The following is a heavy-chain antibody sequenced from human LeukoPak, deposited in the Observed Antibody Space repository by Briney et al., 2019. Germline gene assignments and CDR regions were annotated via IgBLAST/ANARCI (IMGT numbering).Heavy chain of an antibody. J-gene: IGHJ3*02. CDR1: GFTFSSYA. D-gene: IGHD2-2*01. V-gene: IGHV3-23*01. Sequence: GGSLRLSCAASGFTFSSYAMSWVRQAPGKGLEWVSTISGSGGSTFYRDSVKGRFTISRDNSKNMLYLQMNSLRAEDTAVYYCARGPGAFDIWGQGTMVTVSS. CDR2: ISGSGGST. CDR3: ARGPGAFDI.